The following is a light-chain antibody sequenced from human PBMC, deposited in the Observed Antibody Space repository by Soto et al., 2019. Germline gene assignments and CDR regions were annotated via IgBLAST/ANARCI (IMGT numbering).Light chain of an antibody. CDR2: DAS. J-gene: IGKJ5*01. Sequence: DIQMTQSPSSVSASVGDRVTITCRASQGISSWLAWYQQKPGKAPKLLIYDASSLESGVPSRFSGSGSGTDFTLTISRLEPEDFAVYYCQQRSNWPITFGQGTRLEIK. V-gene: IGKV1-12*01. CDR3: QQRSNWPIT. CDR1: QGISSW.